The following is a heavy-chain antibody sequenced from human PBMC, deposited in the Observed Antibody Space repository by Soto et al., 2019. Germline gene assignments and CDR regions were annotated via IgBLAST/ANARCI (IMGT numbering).Heavy chain of an antibody. V-gene: IGHV4-34*01. D-gene: IGHD6-13*01. CDR3: ARGGDIAAAGTDYYGMDV. CDR1: GGSFSGYY. CDR2: INHSGST. J-gene: IGHJ6*02. Sequence: SETLSLTCAVYGGSFSGYYWSWIRQPPGKGLEWIGEINHSGSTNYNPSLKSRVTISVDTSKNQFSLKLSSVTAADTAVYYCARGGDIAAAGTDYYGMDVWGQGTTVTVSS.